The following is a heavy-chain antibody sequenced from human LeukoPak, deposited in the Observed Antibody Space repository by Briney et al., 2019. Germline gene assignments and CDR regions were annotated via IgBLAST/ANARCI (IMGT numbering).Heavy chain of an antibody. D-gene: IGHD3-22*01. CDR3: ARDRYYYDSSGYYGLGRFDY. V-gene: IGHV4-59*12. CDR1: GGSISSYY. CDR2: IYYSGST. Sequence: SETLSLTCTVSGGSISSYYWSWIRQPPGKGLEWIGYIYYSGSTNYNPSLKSRVTISVDTSKNQFSLKLSSVTAADTAVYYCARDRYYYDSSGYYGLGRFDYWGQGTLVTVSS. J-gene: IGHJ4*02.